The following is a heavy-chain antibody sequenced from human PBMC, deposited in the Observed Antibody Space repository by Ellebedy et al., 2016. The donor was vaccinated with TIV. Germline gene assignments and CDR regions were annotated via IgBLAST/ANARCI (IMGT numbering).Heavy chain of an antibody. CDR1: GYTFTSYG. Sequence: ASVKVSXXASGYTFTSYGISWVRQAPGQGLEWMGWISAYNGNTNYAQKLQGRVTMTTDTSTSTAYMELRSLRSDDTAVYYCARYAIMTTVIQGYYYYGMDGWGQGTTVTVSS. V-gene: IGHV1-18*01. CDR3: ARYAIMTTVIQGYYYYGMDG. J-gene: IGHJ6*02. D-gene: IGHD4-17*01. CDR2: ISAYNGNT.